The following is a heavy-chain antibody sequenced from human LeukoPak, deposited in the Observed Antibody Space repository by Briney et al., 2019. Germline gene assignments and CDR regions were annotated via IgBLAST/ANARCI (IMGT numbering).Heavy chain of an antibody. J-gene: IGHJ4*02. CDR2: ISGPDHYI. D-gene: IGHD6-19*01. V-gene: IGHV3-21*01. CDR1: GFTFSSYS. CDR3: ARWHSSGWYFDY. Sequence: GGSLRLSCAASGFTFSSYSMCWVHQAPGEGLEWVSSISGPDHYIYYADSVKGRFTISRDNAKNSLDLQIDNLRAEDTAVYYCARWHSSGWYFDYWGQGTLVTVSS.